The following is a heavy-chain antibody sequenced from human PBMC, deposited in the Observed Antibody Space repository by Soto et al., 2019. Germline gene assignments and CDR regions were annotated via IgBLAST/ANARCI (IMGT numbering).Heavy chain of an antibody. D-gene: IGHD6-13*01. Sequence: SETLSLTCTVSGGSISSYYWSWIRQPPGKGLEWIGYIYYSGSTNYNPSLKSRVTISVDTSKNQFSLKLSSVTAADTAVYYCARDRDSSSWDGYYYYYGMDVCGQGTTFPVSS. J-gene: IGHJ6*02. V-gene: IGHV4-59*01. CDR3: ARDRDSSSWDGYYYYYGMDV. CDR1: GGSISSYY. CDR2: IYYSGST.